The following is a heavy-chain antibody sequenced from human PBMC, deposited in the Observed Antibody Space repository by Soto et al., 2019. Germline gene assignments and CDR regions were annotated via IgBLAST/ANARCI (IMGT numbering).Heavy chain of an antibody. CDR2: TYYRSKWYY. D-gene: IGHD1-1*01. V-gene: IGHV6-1*01. J-gene: IGHJ4*02. CDR1: GVSVSSNDPA. CDR3: ARGSGSAYY. Sequence: QVVLEQSGPGLLRPSQTLSVTCFIAGVSVSSNDPAWNWIRHSPSRGLEWVGRTYYRSKWYYDYGSSVQSRIVINADTSKNEVSLVLKSVTPDDSALYYCARGSGSAYYWGQGTSVTVAS.